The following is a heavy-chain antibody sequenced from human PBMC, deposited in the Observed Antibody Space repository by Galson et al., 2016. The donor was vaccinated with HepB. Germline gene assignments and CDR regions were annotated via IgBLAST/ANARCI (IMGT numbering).Heavy chain of an antibody. CDR2: VYYTGST. CDR1: GGSISSNSYY. CDR3: ASEDYSFRY. J-gene: IGHJ4*02. Sequence: SETLSLTCTVSGGSISSNSYYWGWIRQPPGKGLEWIGSVYYTGSTYYSSSLKSRVSISVDTSKNQFSLKLSSVTAADTAVYYCASEDYSFRYWGQGTLVTVSS. V-gene: IGHV4-39*07. D-gene: IGHD3-10*01.